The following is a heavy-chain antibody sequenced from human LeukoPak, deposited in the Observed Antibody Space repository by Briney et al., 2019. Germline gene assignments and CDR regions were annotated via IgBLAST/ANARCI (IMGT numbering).Heavy chain of an antibody. D-gene: IGHD2-2*01. CDR3: ARRYCSSTSCYCFDY. Sequence: ASVKVSCKASGYTFTDYYMHWVRQAPGQGLEWMGWINVNRGGTNYAQRFQGRVTMTRDTSITTAYMELSRLESDDTAVYYCARRYCSSTSCYCFDYWGQGTLVTVSS. CDR1: GYTFTDYY. V-gene: IGHV1-2*02. J-gene: IGHJ4*02. CDR2: INVNRGGT.